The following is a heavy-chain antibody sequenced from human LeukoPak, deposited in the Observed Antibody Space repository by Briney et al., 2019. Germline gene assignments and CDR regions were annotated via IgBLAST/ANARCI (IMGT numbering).Heavy chain of an antibody. Sequence: GGSLRLSCAASGFTFSSYEMNWVRQAPGKGLEWVSSISSSSSYIYYADSVKGRFTISRDNSKNTLYLQMNSLRAEDTAVYYCARDNSVEDTAWWFDPWGQGTLVTVSS. CDR1: GFTFSSYE. CDR2: ISSSSSYI. J-gene: IGHJ5*02. CDR3: ARDNSVEDTAWWFDP. D-gene: IGHD4-23*01. V-gene: IGHV3-21*01.